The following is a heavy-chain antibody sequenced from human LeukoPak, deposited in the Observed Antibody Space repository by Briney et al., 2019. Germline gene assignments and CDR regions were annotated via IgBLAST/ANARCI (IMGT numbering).Heavy chain of an antibody. D-gene: IGHD1-7*01. V-gene: IGHV3-20*04. Sequence: PGGSLRLSCAASGFTFDNYGMSWVRQVSGKGLEWVSGVNWNGGRTGYADSVKGRFTLSRDNAKNPLYLQMNSLRAEDTALYYYARDRMTGTGRWFDPWGQGTLVIVSS. CDR1: GFTFDNYG. CDR2: VNWNGGRT. CDR3: ARDRMTGTGRWFDP. J-gene: IGHJ5*02.